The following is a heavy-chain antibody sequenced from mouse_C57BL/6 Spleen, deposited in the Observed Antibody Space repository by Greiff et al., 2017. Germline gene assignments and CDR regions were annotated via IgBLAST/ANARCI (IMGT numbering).Heavy chain of an antibody. CDR2: ISYAGST. D-gene: IGHD1-1*02. Sequence: EVQLQESGPGLVKPSQSLSLSCSVTGYSITSGSYWNWIRQFPGNHLGWVGYISYAGSTYSNQTLKNRISITRDTSKNQFFLKLNSVTTEDTATYYCAREGGMDYFDYWGQGTTLTVSS. CDR1: GYSITSGSY. CDR3: AREGGMDYFDY. V-gene: IGHV3-6*01. J-gene: IGHJ2*01.